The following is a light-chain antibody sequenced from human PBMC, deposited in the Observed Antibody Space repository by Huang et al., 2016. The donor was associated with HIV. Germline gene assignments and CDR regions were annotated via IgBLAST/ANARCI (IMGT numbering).Light chain of an antibody. CDR3: QQHYSSPPT. V-gene: IGKV4-1*01. Sequence: DIVMTQSPDSMAVSLGERATINCKSSQSLLYNSNNKNYLAWYQQKPGHPPNLLIYWASSRKSGVPDRFIGSGSETDFTLPISSLQAEDVAVYYCQQHYSSPPTFGQGTKLEIK. CDR1: QSLLYNSNNKNY. CDR2: WAS. J-gene: IGKJ2*01.